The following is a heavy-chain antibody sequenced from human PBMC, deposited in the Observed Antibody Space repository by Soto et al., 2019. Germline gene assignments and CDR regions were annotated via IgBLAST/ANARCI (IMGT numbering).Heavy chain of an antibody. D-gene: IGHD2-15*01. J-gene: IGHJ6*02. CDR1: GFSLSTSGVG. CDR3: AYLPCSGGSCYWFSFSGMDI. V-gene: IGHV2-5*02. Sequence: QITLKESGPTLVKPIQTLTLTCTFSGFSLSTSGVGVAWIRQPPGKALEWLALIYWDDDKRYRPSLESRLTITKDTSKNQVDLTMTNMDSVDTATYYCAYLPCSGGSCYWFSFSGMDIWGQGTTVTVSS. CDR2: IYWDDDK.